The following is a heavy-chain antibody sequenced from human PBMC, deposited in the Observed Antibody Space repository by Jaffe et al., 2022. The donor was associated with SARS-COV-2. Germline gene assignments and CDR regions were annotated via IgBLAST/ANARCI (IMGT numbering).Heavy chain of an antibody. CDR3: AKGSIGSYSAFDI. V-gene: IGHV3-30*18. CDR1: GFTFSSYG. Sequence: QVQLVESGGGVVQPGRSLRLSCAASGFTFSSYGMHWVRQAPGKGLEWVAVISYDGSNKYYADSVKGRFTISRDNSKNTLYLQMNSLRAEDTAVYYCAKGSIGSYSAFDIWGQGTMVTVSS. CDR2: ISYDGSNK. J-gene: IGHJ3*02. D-gene: IGHD1-26*01.